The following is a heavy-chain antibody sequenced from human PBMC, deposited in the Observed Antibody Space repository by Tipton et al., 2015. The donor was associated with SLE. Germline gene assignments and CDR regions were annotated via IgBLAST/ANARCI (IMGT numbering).Heavy chain of an antibody. CDR1: GFTFSSYA. V-gene: IGHV3-23*01. J-gene: IGHJ3*02. CDR3: AKVLPPIVVVPAAISGAFDI. Sequence: LSLTCAASGFTFSSYAMSWVRQAPGKGLEWVSAISGSGGSTYYADSVKGRFTISRDNSKNTLYLQMNSLRAEDTAVYYCAKVLPPIVVVPAAISGAFDIWGQGTMVTVSS. D-gene: IGHD2-2*02. CDR2: ISGSGGST.